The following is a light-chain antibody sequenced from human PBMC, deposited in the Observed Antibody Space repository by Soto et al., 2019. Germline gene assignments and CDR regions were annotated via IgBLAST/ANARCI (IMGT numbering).Light chain of an antibody. CDR2: EVS. J-gene: IGLJ2*01. Sequence: QSALTQPPSASGSPGQSVTIPCTGTYSDIGGYNYVSWYQQHPGKAPKLMIYEVSNRPSGVSNRFSGSKSGNTASLTISGLQAEDEADYYCSSYTSSSTPHVVFGGGTKLTVL. CDR1: YSDIGGYNY. CDR3: SSYTSSSTPHVV. V-gene: IGLV2-14*01.